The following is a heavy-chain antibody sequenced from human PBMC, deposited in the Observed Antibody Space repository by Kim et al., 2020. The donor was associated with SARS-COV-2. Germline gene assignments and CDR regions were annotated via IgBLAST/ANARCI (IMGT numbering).Heavy chain of an antibody. CDR3: ARLEVEHRPFDA. Sequence: SETLSLTCTVSGGSISSSSYYWGWIRQPPGKGLEWIGSIYYSGSTYYNPSLKSRVTISVDTSKNQFSLKLSSVTAADTAVYYCARLEVEHRPFDAWGQGTLVTVSS. CDR2: IYYSGST. CDR1: GGSISSSSYY. V-gene: IGHV4-39*01. D-gene: IGHD1-26*01. J-gene: IGHJ5*02.